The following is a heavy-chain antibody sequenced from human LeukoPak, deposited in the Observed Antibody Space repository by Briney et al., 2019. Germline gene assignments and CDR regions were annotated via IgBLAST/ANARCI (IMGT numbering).Heavy chain of an antibody. Sequence: SVKVSCKASGGTFSSYTISWVRQAPGQGLEWMGRIIPILGIANYAQKLQGRVTMTTDTSTSTAYMELRSLRSDDTAVYYCARDLGILTGYYIGGDRVFDYWGQGTLVTVSS. J-gene: IGHJ4*02. V-gene: IGHV1-69*04. CDR3: ARDLGILTGYYIGGDRVFDY. CDR1: GGTFSSYT. D-gene: IGHD3-9*01. CDR2: IIPILGIA.